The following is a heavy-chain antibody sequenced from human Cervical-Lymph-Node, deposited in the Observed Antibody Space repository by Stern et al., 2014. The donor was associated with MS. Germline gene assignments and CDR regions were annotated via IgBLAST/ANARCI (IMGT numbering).Heavy chain of an antibody. CDR3: ARPYGDYDDYFYGMDV. Sequence: QVQLVESGGGVVQPGSSLRLSCAASGFTFSSYGMHWVRQAPGKGLEWVAVIWYDGSNTHYADSVKGRFTVSRDNSKNTLYLQMNSLRAEDTAVYYCARPYGDYDDYFYGMDVWGQGTTVTVSS. CDR2: IWYDGSNT. J-gene: IGHJ6*02. CDR1: GFTFSSYG. V-gene: IGHV3-33*01. D-gene: IGHD4-17*01.